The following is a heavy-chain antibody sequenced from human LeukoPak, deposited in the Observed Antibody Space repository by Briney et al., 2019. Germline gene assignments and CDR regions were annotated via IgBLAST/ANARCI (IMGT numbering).Heavy chain of an antibody. CDR3: ATADKWEPLDY. J-gene: IGHJ4*02. CDR1: GASLSETS. Sequence: ASVKVSCKVSGASLSETSIHWVRQAPGQWLEWMGGFDPEDGESIFAQRFQGGFSMTEDTSTDTAYMELRGLRPEDTAVYYCATADKWEPLDYWGQGTLVTVSS. V-gene: IGHV1-24*01. D-gene: IGHD1-26*01. CDR2: FDPEDGES.